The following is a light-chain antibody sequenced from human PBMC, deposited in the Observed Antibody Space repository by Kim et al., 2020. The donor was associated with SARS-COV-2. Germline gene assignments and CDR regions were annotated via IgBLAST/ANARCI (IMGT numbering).Light chain of an antibody. CDR3: QQSYSTPYT. CDR2: GAS. CDR1: QSISIF. J-gene: IGKJ2*01. Sequence: SASVGDRVTITCRTSQSISIFLNWYQQKPGKAPNLLIYGASSLQSGVPSRFSGSGSGTDFTLTISSLQPEDVATYYCQQSYSTPYTFGQGTKLEIK. V-gene: IGKV1-39*01.